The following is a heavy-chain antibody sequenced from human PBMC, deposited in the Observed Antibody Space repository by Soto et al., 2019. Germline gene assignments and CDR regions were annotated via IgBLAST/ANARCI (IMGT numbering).Heavy chain of an antibody. CDR1: GGSFSEGYY. V-gene: IGHV4-34*01. Sequence: SETLSLTCAVNGGSFSEGYYWSWIRQSPGKGLEWIGEINHSGSASYNPSLRSRVSISQDTSKNQFFLKLTSVTAADTAVYSCARSIVVPAANFDFWGQGILVTVS. CDR2: INHSGSA. D-gene: IGHD2-2*01. J-gene: IGHJ4*02. CDR3: ARSIVVPAANFDF.